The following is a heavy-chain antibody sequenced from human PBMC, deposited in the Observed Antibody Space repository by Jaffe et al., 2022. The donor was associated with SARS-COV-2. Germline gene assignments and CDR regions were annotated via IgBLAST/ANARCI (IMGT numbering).Heavy chain of an antibody. D-gene: IGHD3-16*01. CDR1: GGSISSSSHY. CDR3: ARVGDTYYDFRRAPVDLFDP. V-gene: IGHV4-39*01. Sequence: QLQLQESGPGLVKPSETLSLTCTVSGGSISSSSHYWAWIRQPPGKGLEWIGSVSYSGNTYYHPSLKSRVTISVDTTKNQFSLKLTSVTATDTAVFFCARVGDTYYDFRRAPVDLFDPWGQGTLVTVSS. J-gene: IGHJ5*02. CDR2: VSYSGNT.